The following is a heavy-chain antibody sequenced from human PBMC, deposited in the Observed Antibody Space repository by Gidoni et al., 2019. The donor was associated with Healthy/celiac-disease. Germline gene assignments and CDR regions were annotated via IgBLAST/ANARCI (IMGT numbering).Heavy chain of an antibody. CDR3: AKDRALWFGELLSPFDY. CDR2: ISGSGGST. V-gene: IGHV3-23*01. CDR1: GFTFSSYA. Sequence: EVQLLESGGGLVQPGGSLRLSCAASGFTFSSYAMSWVRQAPGKGLEWVSAISGSGGSTYYADSVKGRFTISRDNSKNTLYLQMNSLRAEDTAVYYCAKDRALWFGELLSPFDYWGQGTLVTVSS. J-gene: IGHJ4*02. D-gene: IGHD3-10*01.